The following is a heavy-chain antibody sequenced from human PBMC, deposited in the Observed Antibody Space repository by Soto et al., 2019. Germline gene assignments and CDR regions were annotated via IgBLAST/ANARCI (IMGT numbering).Heavy chain of an antibody. V-gene: IGHV2-26*01. CDR3: ARIRRYCSGGSCYLGRYYYYYMDV. Sequence: SGPTLVNPTETLTLTCTVSGFSLSNARMGVSWIRQPPGKALEWLAHIFSNDEKSYSTSLKSRFTISKDTSKSQVVLTMTNMDPVDTATYYCARIRRYCSGGSCYLGRYYYYYMDVWGKGTTVTVSS. CDR1: GFSLSNARMG. D-gene: IGHD2-15*01. CDR2: IFSNDEK. J-gene: IGHJ6*03.